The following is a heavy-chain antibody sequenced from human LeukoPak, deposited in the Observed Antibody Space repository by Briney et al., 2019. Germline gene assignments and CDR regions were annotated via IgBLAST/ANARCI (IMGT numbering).Heavy chain of an antibody. V-gene: IGHV3-33*01. D-gene: IGHD3-16*01. J-gene: IGHJ4*02. Sequence: AGRSLRLSCAASGFTFSNYGMHWVRQAPGKGLEWVAVIWYDGSDKYHADSVKGRFTISRDNSKNTLYLQMNSLRLEDTAVYYCARPVVLGAYLRGAYYFDSWGRGTLVTVSS. CDR2: IWYDGSDK. CDR3: ARPVVLGAYLRGAYYFDS. CDR1: GFTFSNYG.